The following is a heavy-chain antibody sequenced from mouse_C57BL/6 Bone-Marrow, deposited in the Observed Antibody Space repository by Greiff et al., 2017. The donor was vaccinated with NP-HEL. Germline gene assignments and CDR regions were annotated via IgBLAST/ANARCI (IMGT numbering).Heavy chain of an antibody. CDR2: INPSSGYT. CDR1: GYTFTSYW. CDR3: ASHYYGSSYEDY. J-gene: IGHJ2*01. V-gene: IGHV1-7*01. D-gene: IGHD1-1*01. Sequence: QVQLQQSGAELAKPGASVKLSCKASGYTFTSYWMHWVQQRPGQGLEWIGYINPSSGYTKYNQKFKDKATLTADKSSSTAYMQLSSLTYEDSAVYYGASHYYGSSYEDYWGQGTTLTVSS.